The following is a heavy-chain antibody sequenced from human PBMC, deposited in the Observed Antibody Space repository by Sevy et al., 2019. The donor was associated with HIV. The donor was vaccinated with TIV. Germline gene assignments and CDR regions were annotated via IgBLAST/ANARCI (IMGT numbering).Heavy chain of an antibody. J-gene: IGHJ4*02. CDR1: GGSISSYY. V-gene: IGHV4-59*01. D-gene: IGHD6-13*01. CDR2: IYYSGST. CDR3: ARREIAAAGYFDY. Sequence: SETLSLTCTVSGGSISSYYWSWIRQPPGKGLEWIGYIYYSGSTNYNPSLKSRVTISVDTSKNQFSLKLSSVTAADTAVYYCARREIAAAGYFDYWVQGTLVTVSS.